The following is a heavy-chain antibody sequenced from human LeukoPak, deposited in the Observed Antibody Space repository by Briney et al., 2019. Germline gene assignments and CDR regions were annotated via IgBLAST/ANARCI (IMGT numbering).Heavy chain of an antibody. V-gene: IGHV3-23*01. CDR2: ISGSGGST. J-gene: IGHJ4*02. CDR1: GFTFSSYA. CDR3: ATSEYSSGWYFFDY. D-gene: IGHD6-19*01. Sequence: GGSLRLSCAASGFTFSSYAMSWVRQAPGKGLEWVSAISGSGGSTYYADSVKGRFAISRDNSKNTLYLQMNSLRAEDTAVYYCATSEYSSGWYFFDYWGQGTLVTVSS.